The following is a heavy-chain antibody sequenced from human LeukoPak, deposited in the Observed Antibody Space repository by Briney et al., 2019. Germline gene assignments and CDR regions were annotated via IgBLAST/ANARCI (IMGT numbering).Heavy chain of an antibody. CDR1: GGSISSSSYY. D-gene: IGHD3-9*01. Sequence: PSETLSLTCTVSGGSISSSSYYWGWIRQPPGKGLEWIGSIYYSGSTNYNPSLKSRVTMSVDTSKNQFSLKLSSVTAADTAVYYCARETYDILTGSYFDYWGQGTLVTVSS. CDR3: ARETYDILTGSYFDY. V-gene: IGHV4-39*07. J-gene: IGHJ4*02. CDR2: IYYSGST.